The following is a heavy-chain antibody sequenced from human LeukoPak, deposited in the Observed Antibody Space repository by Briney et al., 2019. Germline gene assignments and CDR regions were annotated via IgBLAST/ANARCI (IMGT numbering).Heavy chain of an antibody. CDR3: ARDLYDDNRCFDF. J-gene: IGHJ4*02. D-gene: IGHD1-14*01. V-gene: IGHV4-38-2*02. CDR1: VYSISSGYY. Sequence: PSETLSLTCTVSVYSISSGYYWGWIRQPPGKGLEWIGSIHHSGITYYNPSLKSRVTISVDTSKNQFSPRVDSVTAADTAVYYCARDLYDDNRCFDFWGQGILVTVSS. CDR2: IHHSGIT.